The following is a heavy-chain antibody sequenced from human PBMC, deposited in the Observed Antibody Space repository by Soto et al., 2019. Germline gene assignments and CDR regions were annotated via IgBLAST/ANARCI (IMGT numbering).Heavy chain of an antibody. J-gene: IGHJ4*02. Sequence: EVQLVESGGGLVQPGGSLRLSCATSGFTFSSYWRHWVRQAPGKVLMWVSRITPDGNSTPYADFVKGRFTISRDSAKNTLYLQLNGLRAEDTGIYYCARDLIIVDTPGDDFDYWGQGTLVAVSS. D-gene: IGHD5-12*01. V-gene: IGHV3-74*01. CDR3: ARDLIIVDTPGDDFDY. CDR2: ITPDGNST. CDR1: GFTFSSYW.